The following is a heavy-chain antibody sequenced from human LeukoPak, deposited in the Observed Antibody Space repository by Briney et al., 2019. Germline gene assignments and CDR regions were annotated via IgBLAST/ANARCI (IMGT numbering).Heavy chain of an antibody. CDR2: IRSKANSYAT. CDR3: TRNIPEAVADTDY. D-gene: IGHD6-19*01. J-gene: IGHJ4*02. CDR1: GFTFSGSA. V-gene: IGHV3-73*01. Sequence: GGSLRLSCAASGFTFSGSAMHWVRQASGKGLECVGRIRSKANSYATAYAASVKGRFTISRDDSKNTAYLQMNSLKTEDTAVYYCTRNIPEAVADTDYWGQGTLVTVSS.